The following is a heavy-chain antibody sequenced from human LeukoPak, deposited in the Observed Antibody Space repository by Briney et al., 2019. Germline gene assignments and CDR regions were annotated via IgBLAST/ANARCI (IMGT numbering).Heavy chain of an antibody. Sequence: SETLSLTCTVSGGSISSYHWSWIRQPAGKGLEWIGRVHSSGTTNYNPSLKSRVTMSMDTSKNQLSLKLSSVTAADTAVYYCARDGLCNYGYSYFDCWGQGTLVTVSS. D-gene: IGHD3-10*01. V-gene: IGHV4-4*07. CDR1: GGSISSYH. CDR3: ARDGLCNYGYSYFDC. CDR2: VHSSGTT. J-gene: IGHJ4*02.